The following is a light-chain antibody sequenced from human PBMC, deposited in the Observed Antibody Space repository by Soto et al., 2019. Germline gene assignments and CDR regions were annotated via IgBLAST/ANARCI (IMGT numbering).Light chain of an antibody. CDR1: YSDVGGYNY. J-gene: IGLJ1*01. Sequence: LTQPASVSRSPGQSIAIPCPGTYSDVGGYNYVSWYQQHPGKAPKLMIYEVSNRPSGVSNRFSGSKSGNTASLTISGLQAEDEADYYCSSYTSSSTYVFGTGTKVTV. CDR3: SSYTSSSTYV. CDR2: EVS. V-gene: IGLV2-14*01.